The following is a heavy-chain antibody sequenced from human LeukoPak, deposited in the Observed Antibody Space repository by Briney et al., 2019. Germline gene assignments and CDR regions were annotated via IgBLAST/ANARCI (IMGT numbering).Heavy chain of an antibody. CDR3: ARTRSGSYRFDY. D-gene: IGHD1-26*01. Sequence: ASVKVSCKASGYTFTSYGISWVRQAPGQGLEWMGWISAYNGNTNYAQKLQGRVTMTTDTSTSTAYVELRSLRSDDTAVYYCARTRSGSYRFDYWGQGTLVTVSS. V-gene: IGHV1-18*01. J-gene: IGHJ4*02. CDR1: GYTFTSYG. CDR2: ISAYNGNT.